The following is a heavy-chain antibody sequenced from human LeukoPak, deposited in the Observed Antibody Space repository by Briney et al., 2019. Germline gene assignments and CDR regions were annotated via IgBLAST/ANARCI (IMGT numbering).Heavy chain of an antibody. V-gene: IGHV4-39*01. J-gene: IGHJ3*01. D-gene: IGHD2-15*01. CDR2: ICYGGNT. CDR1: GGSISSSSYC. CDR3: ARHRGGSSPDVFDV. Sequence: SETLSLTCTVSGGSISSSSYCWGWTRQPPGKGPEWIATICYGGNTYYRPSLKSRVTVSVDMSNEQFSLKLNSVAAADTALFYCARHRGGSSPDVFDVWGQGILVTVSS.